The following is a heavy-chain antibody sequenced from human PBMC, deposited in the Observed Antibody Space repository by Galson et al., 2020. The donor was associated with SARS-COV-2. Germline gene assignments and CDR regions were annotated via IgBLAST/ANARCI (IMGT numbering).Heavy chain of an antibody. D-gene: IGHD3-10*01. V-gene: IGHV3-13*04. Sequence: GESLKISCAASGFTFSSYDMHWVRQATGKGLEWVSAIGTAGDTYYPGSVKGRFTISRENAKNSLYLQMNSLRAGDTAVYYCARGDYYGSGSNYYYYDMDVWGKGTTVTVSS. CDR1: GFTFSSYD. CDR2: IGTAGDT. J-gene: IGHJ6*03. CDR3: ARGDYYGSGSNYYYYDMDV.